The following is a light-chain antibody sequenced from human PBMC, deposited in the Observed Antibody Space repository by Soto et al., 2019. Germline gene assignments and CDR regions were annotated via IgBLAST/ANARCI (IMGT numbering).Light chain of an antibody. CDR1: HIISSNY. CDR3: QQYSASVLT. J-gene: IGKJ4*01. CDR2: GAS. Sequence: EVVLTQSPGTLSLSPGERATLSCRASHIISSNYLAWYQQKSGQPPRLLISGASFRATGVPDRFSGGGSGTDFTLTISGLEPEDFAIYFCQQYSASVLTFGGGTRVDI. V-gene: IGKV3-20*01.